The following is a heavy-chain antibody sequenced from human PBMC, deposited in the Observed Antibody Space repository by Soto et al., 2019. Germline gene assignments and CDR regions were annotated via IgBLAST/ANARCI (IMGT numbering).Heavy chain of an antibody. J-gene: IGHJ3*02. D-gene: IGHD2-15*01. CDR3: TGGGYCSGGSCLIDAFDI. Sequence: PGGSLRLSCAASGFTFSNAWMSWVRQAPGKGLEWVGRIKSKTDGGTTDYAAPVKGRFTISRDDSKNTLYLQMNSLKTEDTAVYYCTGGGYCSGGSCLIDAFDIWGQGTMVTVS. CDR2: IKSKTDGGTT. V-gene: IGHV3-15*01. CDR1: GFTFSNAW.